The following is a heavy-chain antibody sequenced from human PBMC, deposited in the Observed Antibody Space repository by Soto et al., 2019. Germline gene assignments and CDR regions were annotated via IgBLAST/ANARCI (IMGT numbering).Heavy chain of an antibody. CDR1: GYTFTTYG. V-gene: IGHV1-8*01. D-gene: IGHD6-6*01. Sequence: QVQLVQSGAEVREPGASVKVSCKASGYTFTTYGINWVRQATGQGLEWMGWMKPSSGDTGYGQKFQGRVALTRDTSTSTAYMELSGLKSEDTAVYYCVALARWGQGTLVTVSS. J-gene: IGHJ4*02. CDR3: VALAR. CDR2: MKPSSGDT.